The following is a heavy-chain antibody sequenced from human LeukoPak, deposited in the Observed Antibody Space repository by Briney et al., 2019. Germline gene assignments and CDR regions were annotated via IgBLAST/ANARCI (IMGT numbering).Heavy chain of an antibody. CDR2: IGVTGDT. CDR1: GFTFSGYD. D-gene: IGHD3-16*01. CDR3: ARGYVHAFDL. J-gene: IGHJ3*01. Sequence: GGSLRLSCAASGFTFSGYDMHWVRQPTGKGLEGVSAIGVTGDTYYPGSVKGRFTMSRENAKNSLYLQMNNLRAGDTAVYYCARGYVHAFDLWGLGTMVTVSS. V-gene: IGHV3-13*01.